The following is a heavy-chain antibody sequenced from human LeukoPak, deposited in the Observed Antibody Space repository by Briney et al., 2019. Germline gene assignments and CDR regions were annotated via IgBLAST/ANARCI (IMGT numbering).Heavy chain of an antibody. V-gene: IGHV3-23*01. D-gene: IGHD3-22*01. CDR2: ILDSSAHT. J-gene: IGHJ4*02. Sequence: GGSLRLSCAASGFTFSTFGMTWVRQAPGKGLEWVSGILDSSAHTYYPDPVKGRFTISRDNSKNTLYLQMNSLRAEDTAVYYCVKGGPRFTPMVVFTEGLDYWGQGTLVTVSS. CDR3: VKGGPRFTPMVVFTEGLDY. CDR1: GFTFSTFG.